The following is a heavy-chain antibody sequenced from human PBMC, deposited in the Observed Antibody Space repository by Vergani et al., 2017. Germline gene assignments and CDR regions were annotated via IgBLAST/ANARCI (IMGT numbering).Heavy chain of an antibody. CDR3: ARVSDRPYWYFDL. V-gene: IGHV4-59*12. J-gene: IGHJ2*01. Sequence: QVQLQESGPGLVKPSETLSLTCTVSGGSISSYYWSWIRQPPGKGLEWIGYIYYSGSTNYNPSLKSRVTISVDTSKNQFSLKLSSVTAADTDVYYCARVSDRPYWYFDLWGRGTLVTVSS. D-gene: IGHD3-22*01. CDR1: GGSISSYY. CDR2: IYYSGST.